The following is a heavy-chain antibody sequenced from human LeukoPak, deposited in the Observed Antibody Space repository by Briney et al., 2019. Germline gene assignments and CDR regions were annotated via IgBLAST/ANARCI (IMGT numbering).Heavy chain of an antibody. J-gene: IGHJ4*02. D-gene: IGHD3-16*01. CDR2: VYGSGST. Sequence: SETLSLTCFVSGGSISTYYWTWIRQPPGKGLEWIGYVYGSGSTDHNPSLKSRVTISVDTSKNHFSLKLTSVAAADTAVYFCARARNFGGGRFYFDSWGQGILVTVSS. V-gene: IGHV4-59*01. CDR3: ARARNFGGGRFYFDS. CDR1: GGSISTYY.